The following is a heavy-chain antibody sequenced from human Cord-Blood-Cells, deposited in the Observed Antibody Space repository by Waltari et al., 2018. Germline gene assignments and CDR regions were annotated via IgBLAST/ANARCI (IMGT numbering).Heavy chain of an antibody. CDR2: IWYDGSNK. Sequence: QVQLVESGGGVVQPGRSLRLSCAASGFTFSSYGMHWVRQAPGTGLEWVAVIWYDGSNKYYADSVKGRFTISRDNSKNALYLQMNSLRAEDTAVYYCARGGYCSSTSCYEGGLDYWGQGTLVTVSS. V-gene: IGHV3-33*01. J-gene: IGHJ4*02. CDR3: ARGGYCSSTSCYEGGLDY. D-gene: IGHD2-2*01. CDR1: GFTFSSYG.